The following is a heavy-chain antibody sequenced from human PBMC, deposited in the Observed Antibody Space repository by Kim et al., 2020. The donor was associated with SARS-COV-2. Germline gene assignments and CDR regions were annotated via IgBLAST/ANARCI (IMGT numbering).Heavy chain of an antibody. J-gene: IGHJ4*02. CDR1: GVSISSYY. Sequence: SETLSLTCSVSGVSISSYYWSWIRQPPGKGLEWIGYIYYTGSANYNPSLRSRVTISVDTSKNQFSLKLSSVTAADTAVYYCAGTARGANFDCWGRGALVTFSS. V-gene: IGHV4-59*08. D-gene: IGHD1-26*01. CDR2: IYYTGSA. CDR3: AGTARGANFDC.